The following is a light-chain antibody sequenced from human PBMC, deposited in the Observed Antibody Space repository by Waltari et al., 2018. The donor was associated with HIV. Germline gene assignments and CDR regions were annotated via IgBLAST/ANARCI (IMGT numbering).Light chain of an antibody. J-gene: IGKJ4*01. V-gene: IGKV4-1*01. CDR2: WAS. CDR3: QQYFNTPLT. Sequence: DIVMTQSPDALALSLGERATINCKSSRTILYNSNNKNYLAWYQQKPGQPPKLLISWASTRESGVPDRFSGSGSGTDFTLTISNVQTEDMAVYYCQQYFNTPLTFGGGTKVEIK. CDR1: RTILYNSNNKNY.